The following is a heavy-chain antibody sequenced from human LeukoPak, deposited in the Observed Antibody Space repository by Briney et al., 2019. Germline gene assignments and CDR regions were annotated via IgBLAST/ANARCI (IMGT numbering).Heavy chain of an antibody. D-gene: IGHD2-15*01. J-gene: IGHJ5*02. CDR2: ISSSSSYI. CDR1: GFTFSSYS. V-gene: IGHV3-21*01. Sequence: GGSLRLSCAASGFTFSSYSMNWVRQAPGKGLEWVSSISSSSSYIYYADSVKGRFTISRDNAKNSLYLQMNSLRAEDTAVYYCARGSSDIVVVVAATLGPWFDPWGQGTLVTVSS. CDR3: ARGSSDIVVVVAATLGPWFDP.